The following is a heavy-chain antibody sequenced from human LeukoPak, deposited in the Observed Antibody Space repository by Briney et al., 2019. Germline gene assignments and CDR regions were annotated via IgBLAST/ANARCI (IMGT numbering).Heavy chain of an antibody. CDR2: IRSSSSYI. J-gene: IGHJ3*02. CDR1: GFTLRNYN. V-gene: IGHV3-21*04. Sequence: GSLRLSLAASGFTLRNYNMNLVRQAPGKGLEWVSSIRSSSSYIYYADSVKGRFTISRDNAKNSLYLQMHSLRAEDTAVYYCAKVNYYDSSGYHGAFDIWGQGTMVTVSS. D-gene: IGHD3-22*01. CDR3: AKVNYYDSSGYHGAFDI.